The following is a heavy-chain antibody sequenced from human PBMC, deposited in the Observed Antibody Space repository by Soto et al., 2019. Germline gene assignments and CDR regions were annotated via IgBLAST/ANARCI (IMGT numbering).Heavy chain of an antibody. CDR2: INPNSGGT. CDR3: AIDTGPTYSYCMDV. D-gene: IGHD1-1*01. V-gene: IGHV1-2*02. J-gene: IGHJ6*02. CDR1: GYTFTGYY. Sequence: ASVKVSCKASGYTFTGYYMHWVRQAPGQGLEWMGWINPNSGGTNYAQKFQGRVTMTRDTSISTAYMELSRLRSDDTAVYYCAIDTGPTYSYCMDVWGQGTTCTVS.